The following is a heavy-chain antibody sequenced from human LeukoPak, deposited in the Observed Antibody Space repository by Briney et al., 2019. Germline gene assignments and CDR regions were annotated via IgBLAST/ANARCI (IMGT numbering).Heavy chain of an antibody. J-gene: IGHJ4*02. CDR3: ARGYSSGWFADFDY. V-gene: IGHV4-38-2*01. D-gene: IGHD6-19*01. Sequence: KTSETLSLTCAVSGYSISSGYYWGWIRQPPGKGLEWIGSIYHSGSTYYNPSLKSRVTISVDTSKNQFSLKLSSVTAADTAVYYCARGYSSGWFADFDYWGQGTLVTVSS. CDR1: GYSISSGYY. CDR2: IYHSGST.